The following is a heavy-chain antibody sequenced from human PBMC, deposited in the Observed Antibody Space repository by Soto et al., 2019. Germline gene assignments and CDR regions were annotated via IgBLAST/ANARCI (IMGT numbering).Heavy chain of an antibody. Sequence: DLGWIGYIYYSGSTYYNPSLKSRVTISVDTSKNQFSLKLSSVTAADTAVYYCARDSGYDYGDVFYYYYMDVWGKGTTVTVSS. V-gene: IGHV4-31*02. CDR3: ARDSGYDYGDVFYYYYMDV. J-gene: IGHJ6*03. D-gene: IGHD5-12*01. CDR2: IYYSGST.